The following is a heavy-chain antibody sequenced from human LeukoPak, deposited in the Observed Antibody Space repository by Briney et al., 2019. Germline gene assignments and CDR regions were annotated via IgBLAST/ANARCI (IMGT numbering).Heavy chain of an antibody. CDR3: ARDQVYYDGYGMDV. D-gene: IGHD3-22*01. CDR2: ISFDGGNK. J-gene: IGHJ6*02. Sequence: GRSLRLSCAASGFTFNNYAIHWVRQAPGKGLEWVAIISFDGGNKYYADSVKGRFTISRDNSKNTLYLQMNSLRAEDTAVYYCARDQVYYDGYGMDVWGQGTTVTVSS. CDR1: GFTFNNYA. V-gene: IGHV3-30-3*01.